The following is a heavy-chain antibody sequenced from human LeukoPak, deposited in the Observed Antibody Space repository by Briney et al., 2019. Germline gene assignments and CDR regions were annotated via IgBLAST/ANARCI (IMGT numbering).Heavy chain of an antibody. J-gene: IGHJ4*02. V-gene: IGHV1-18*01. CDR3: ARVEVPAALLGFDY. Sequence: ASVKVSCKASGYTFTDYGITWVRQAPGQGLEWMGWISADNDYTDYSQKLQGRVTMITDTSTSTAYLELRSLRSDDTALYYCARVEVPAALLGFDYWGQGTLVTVSS. CDR2: ISADNDYT. CDR1: GYTFTDYG. D-gene: IGHD2-2*01.